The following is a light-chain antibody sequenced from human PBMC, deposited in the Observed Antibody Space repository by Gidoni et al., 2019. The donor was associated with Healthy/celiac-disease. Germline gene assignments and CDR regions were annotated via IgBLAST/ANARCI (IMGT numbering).Light chain of an antibody. CDR1: QGISSC. J-gene: IGKJ1*01. Sequence: DIHLTHSPSFLSASVGDRVTITCPASQGISSCLAWYQQKPGKAPKRLIYAASTWQSGVPSRFSGSGSGTEFTLTISSLQPEDFATYYGQQLNSYPWTFGQGTKVEIK. CDR2: AAS. CDR3: QQLNSYPWT. V-gene: IGKV1-9*01.